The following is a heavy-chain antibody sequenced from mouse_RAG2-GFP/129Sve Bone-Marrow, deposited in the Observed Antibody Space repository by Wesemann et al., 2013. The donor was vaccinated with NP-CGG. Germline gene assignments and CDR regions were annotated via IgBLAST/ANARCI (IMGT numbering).Heavy chain of an antibody. CDR3: ARGYTLYYAMDY. CDR2: IDPSDSYT. J-gene: IGHJ4*01. V-gene: IGHV1S126*01. D-gene: IGHD2-14*01. Sequence: GLVLEWIGEIDPSDSYTNNNQKFKDKATLTVDKSSSTAYMQLSSLTSEDSAVYYCARGYTLYYAMDYWGQGTSVTVSS.